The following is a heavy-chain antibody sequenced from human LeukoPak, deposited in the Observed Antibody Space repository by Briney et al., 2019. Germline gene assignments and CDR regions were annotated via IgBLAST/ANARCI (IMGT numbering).Heavy chain of an antibody. CDR1: GGTFSSYA. J-gene: IGHJ4*02. CDR3: ARDGSNWRDSPPDS. CDR2: IIPIFGTA. Sequence: SVKVSCKASGGTFSSYAISWVRQAPGQGLEWMGGIIPIFGTANYAQKFQGRVTITADKSTSTAYMELSSLRSEDTAVYYCARDGSNWRDSPPDSWGQGTLVIVSS. D-gene: IGHD1-26*01. V-gene: IGHV1-69*06.